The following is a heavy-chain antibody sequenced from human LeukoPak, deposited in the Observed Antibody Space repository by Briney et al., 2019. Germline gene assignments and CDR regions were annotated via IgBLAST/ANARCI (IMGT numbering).Heavy chain of an antibody. CDR2: ISYDSSNY. V-gene: IGHV3-30*03. J-gene: IGHJ4*02. CDR3: ARGRSPSNWGFDC. CDR1: GFTLNTFA. D-gene: IGHD7-27*01. Sequence: WGSLRLSCAASGFTLNTFAMHWVRQAPGRGLEWVAVISYDSSNYYYADSVKGRFTISRDNSRNSLYLQMNSLRVEDTAIYYCARGRSPSNWGFDCWGQGTLVTVSS.